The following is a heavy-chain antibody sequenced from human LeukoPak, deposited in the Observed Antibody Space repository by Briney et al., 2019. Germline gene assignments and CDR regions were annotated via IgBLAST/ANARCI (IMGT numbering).Heavy chain of an antibody. D-gene: IGHD2-2*02. CDR1: GGSISSGSYY. CDR2: IYTSGST. J-gene: IGHJ6*02. CDR3: ARSCSSTSCYSYYYGMDV. Sequence: SETLSLTCTVSGGSISSGSYYWSWIRQHAGKGLEWIGRIYTSGSTNYNPSLKSRVTISVDTSKNQFSLKLSSVTAADTAVYYCARSCSSTSCYSYYYGMDVWGQGTTVTVSS. V-gene: IGHV4-61*02.